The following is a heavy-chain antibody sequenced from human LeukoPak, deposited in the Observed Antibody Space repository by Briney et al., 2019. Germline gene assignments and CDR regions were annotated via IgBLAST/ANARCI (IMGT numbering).Heavy chain of an antibody. Sequence: GRSLRLSWAASGFTVSSIYMSWARQAPGKGLEWVSVIYSGGSTYYADSVKGRFTISRTNPTKTLYLQMNSRRVEDTAVYYCAGGDGTGSYYPYSGQGTLVTVSS. D-gene: IGHD3-10*01. J-gene: IGHJ4*02. CDR1: GFTVSSIY. CDR3: AGGDGTGSYYPY. CDR2: IYSGGST. V-gene: IGHV3-53*04.